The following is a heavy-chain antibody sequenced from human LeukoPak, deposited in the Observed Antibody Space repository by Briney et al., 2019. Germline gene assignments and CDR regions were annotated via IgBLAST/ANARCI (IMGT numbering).Heavy chain of an antibody. J-gene: IGHJ4*02. V-gene: IGHV3-9*01. CDR1: GFMFDDYA. Sequence: GGSLRLSCAASGFMFDDYAMHWVRHAPGKGLEWVSGISWNSGSIGYADSVKGRFTISRDNAKNSLYLQMNSLRAEDTALYYCAKAPPYYYGSGSYYFDYWGQGTLVTVSS. D-gene: IGHD3-10*01. CDR2: ISWNSGSI. CDR3: AKAPPYYYGSGSYYFDY.